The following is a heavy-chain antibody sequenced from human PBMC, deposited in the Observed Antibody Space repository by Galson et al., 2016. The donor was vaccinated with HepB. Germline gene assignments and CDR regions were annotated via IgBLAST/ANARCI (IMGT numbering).Heavy chain of an antibody. CDR2: FYSSGKT. D-gene: IGHD4-23*01. Sequence: SLRPSCAASGFTVGSNNMDWVRQAPGKGLEWVSVFYSSGKTAHADSVEGRFTVSRDTSKNMLYLQMNSLRAEDTAIYYCVREVYGGALDYWGQGTLVSVSS. CDR1: GFTVGSNN. J-gene: IGHJ4*02. V-gene: IGHV3-53*01. CDR3: VREVYGGALDY.